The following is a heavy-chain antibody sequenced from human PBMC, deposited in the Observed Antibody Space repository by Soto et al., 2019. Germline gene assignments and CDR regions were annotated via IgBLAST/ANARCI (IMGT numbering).Heavy chain of an antibody. Sequence: RSLTCTVSGDSLRSSYNYWGWIRQLPGKGLVWIGSIYYTGNTYYNPSLKSRVSISVDMATNEISLRLRAESVADTAVYYCVSVEPYAGAVTPNFDRWGQGALVTVSS. D-gene: IGHD3-16*01. CDR1: GDSLRSSYNY. CDR2: IYYTGNT. CDR3: VSVEPYAGAVTPNFDR. J-gene: IGHJ4*02. V-gene: IGHV4-39*01.